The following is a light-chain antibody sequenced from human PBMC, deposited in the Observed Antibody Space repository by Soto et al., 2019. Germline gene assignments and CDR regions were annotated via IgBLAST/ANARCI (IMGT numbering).Light chain of an antibody. CDR2: DAS. V-gene: IGKV3-11*01. J-gene: IGKJ4*01. Sequence: EIVLTQSPVTLSLSPGERATLSCRASQSVSSYLAWYQQKPGQAPGLLIYDASNRATGIPARFSGSGSGTDFTLTISSLETEDFAVYYCQQRSNWPSTFGGGTKVDIK. CDR1: QSVSSY. CDR3: QQRSNWPST.